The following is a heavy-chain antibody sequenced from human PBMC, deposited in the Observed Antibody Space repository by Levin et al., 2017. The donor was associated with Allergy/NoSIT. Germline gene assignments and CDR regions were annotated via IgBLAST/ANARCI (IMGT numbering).Heavy chain of an antibody. V-gene: IGHV3-13*01. D-gene: IGHD3-22*01. CDR3: ARGTPKYYYETTADYFFDY. J-gene: IGHJ4*02. Sequence: SGGSLRLSCAASGFTFSNYDMHWVRQVTGKGLEWVSAIGTAGDTYYPGSVKGRFTISRDNGKNSLYLQMNSLTAGDTAVYYCARGTPKYYYETTADYFFDYWGQGTLVTVSS. CDR1: GFTFSNYD. CDR2: IGTAGDT.